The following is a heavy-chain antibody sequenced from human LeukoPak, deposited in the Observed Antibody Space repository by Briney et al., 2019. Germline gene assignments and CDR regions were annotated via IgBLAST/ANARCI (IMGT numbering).Heavy chain of an antibody. CDR2: ISAYNGNT. CDR1: GYTFTSYG. CDR3: ARAYYYGSGSYYNPYYYYYYYMDV. D-gene: IGHD3-10*01. V-gene: IGHV1-18*01. Sequence: SVKVSCKASGYTFTSYGISWVRQAPGQGLEGMGWISAYNGNTNYPQKLQVRVTITTDTSTSTAYMELRSLRSDDTAVYYCARAYYYGSGSYYNPYYYYYYYMDVWGKGTTVTVSS. J-gene: IGHJ6*03.